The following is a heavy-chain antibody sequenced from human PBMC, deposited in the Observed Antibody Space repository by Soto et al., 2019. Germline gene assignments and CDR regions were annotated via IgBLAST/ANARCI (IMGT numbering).Heavy chain of an antibody. D-gene: IGHD5-18*01. CDR3: ARVGTAMVNHWFDP. CDR1: GGTFSRYA. Sequence: QVQLVQSGAEVKKPGSSVKVSCKASGGTFSRYAISWVRQAPGQGLEWMGGIIPIFGTANYAQKFQGRVTITADESTSTAYMELSSLKPEDTAVYYCARVGTAMVNHWFDPWGQGTLVTVSS. J-gene: IGHJ5*02. CDR2: IIPIFGTA. V-gene: IGHV1-69*01.